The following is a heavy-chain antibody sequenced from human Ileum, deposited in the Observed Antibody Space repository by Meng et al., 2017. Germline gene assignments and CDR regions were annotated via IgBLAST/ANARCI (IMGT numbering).Heavy chain of an antibody. Sequence: QLQLQESGPGLVKPSETLPLMCPVSGGSISSSSHCCDWIRQPPGKGLEWIGSICYSGNTYYNPSLKSRVSMSVDTSKKQISLKLNSVTAADTAVDSCARRRDPAPLWWSLLLLLVYFDYWGQGTLVTVSS. D-gene: IGHD2-21*01. V-gene: IGHV4-39*01. CDR1: GGSISSSSHC. CDR2: ICYSGNT. CDR3: ARRRDPAPLWWSLLLLLVYFDY. J-gene: IGHJ4*02.